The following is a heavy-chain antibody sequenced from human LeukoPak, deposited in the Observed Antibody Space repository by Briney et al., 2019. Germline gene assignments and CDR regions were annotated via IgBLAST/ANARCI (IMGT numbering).Heavy chain of an antibody. CDR3: AKEPRYLMATFVDY. CDR2: ISSNGGST. D-gene: IGHD3-16*01. J-gene: IGHJ4*02. CDR1: GFTFSSYA. Sequence: GGSLRLSCAASGFTFSSYAMHWVRQAPGKGLEYVSAISSNGGSTYYANSVKGRFTISRDNSKNTLYLQMGSLRAEDTAVYYCAKEPRYLMATFVDYWGQGTLVTVSS. V-gene: IGHV3-64*01.